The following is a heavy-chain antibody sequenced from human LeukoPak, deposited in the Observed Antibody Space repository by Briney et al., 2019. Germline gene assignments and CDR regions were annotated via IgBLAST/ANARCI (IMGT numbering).Heavy chain of an antibody. CDR1: GGTFSSYT. D-gene: IGHD5-24*01. J-gene: IGHJ1*01. Sequence: SVKVSCKASGGTFSSYTISWVRQAPGQGLEWMGRIIPILGIANYAQKFQGRVTITADKSTSTAYMELSSLGSEDTAVYYCAREGRVVEMATGEYFQHWGQGTLVTVSS. CDR2: IIPILGIA. CDR3: AREGRVVEMATGEYFQH. V-gene: IGHV1-69*04.